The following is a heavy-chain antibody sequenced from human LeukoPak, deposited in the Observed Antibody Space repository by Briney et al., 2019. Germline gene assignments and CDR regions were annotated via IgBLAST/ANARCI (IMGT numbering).Heavy chain of an antibody. V-gene: IGHV4-59*01. CDR2: IYHSGST. Sequence: SETLSLTCTVSGGSTSSYYWSWIRQPPGKGLEWIGYIYHSGSTNYNPSLKSRVTISVDTSKNQYSLKLSSVTAADTAVYYCARERDDYYYYGMDVWGQGTTVTVSS. CDR1: GGSTSSYY. J-gene: IGHJ6*02. CDR3: ARERDDYYYYGMDV.